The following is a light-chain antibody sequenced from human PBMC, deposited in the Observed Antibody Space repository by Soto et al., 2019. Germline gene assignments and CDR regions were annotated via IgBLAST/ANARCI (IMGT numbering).Light chain of an antibody. V-gene: IGKV2-28*01. Sequence: DIVMTQSPLSLPVTPGEPASISCRSSQSLLHSSGRYYLDWYLQKPGQSPQLLIYLGSHRASGVADXXSGSGSGTDFTLTISRVEAEDVGIYYCIQALQTPFTFGGGTRAEIK. CDR3: IQALQTPFT. J-gene: IGKJ4*01. CDR2: LGS. CDR1: QSLLHSSGRYY.